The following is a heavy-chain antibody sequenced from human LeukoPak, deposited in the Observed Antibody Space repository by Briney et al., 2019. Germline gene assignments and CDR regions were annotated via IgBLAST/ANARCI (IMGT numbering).Heavy chain of an antibody. CDR1: GGTFSSYA. CDR2: IIPIFGTA. D-gene: IGHD6-19*01. Sequence: ASVKVSCKASGGTFSSYAISWVRQAPGQGLEWMGGIIPIFGTANYAQEFQGRVTITTDESTSTAYMELSSLRSEDTAVYYCARDGVRLTAVAAPWYFDYWGQGTLVTVSS. J-gene: IGHJ4*02. V-gene: IGHV1-69*05. CDR3: ARDGVRLTAVAAPWYFDY.